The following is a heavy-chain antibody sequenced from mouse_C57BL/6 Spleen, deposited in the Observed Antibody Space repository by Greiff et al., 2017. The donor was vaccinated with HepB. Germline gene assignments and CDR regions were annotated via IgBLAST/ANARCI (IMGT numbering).Heavy chain of an antibody. CDR2: INYDGSST. J-gene: IGHJ1*03. V-gene: IGHV5-16*01. Sequence: EVKLVESEGGLVQPGSSMKLSCTASGFTFSDYYMAWIRQVPEKGLEWVANINYDGSSTYYLDSLKSRFIISRDNAKNILYLQMSSLKSEDTATYYCAREAPYYYGSSYDGYFDVWGTGTTVTVSS. CDR1: GFTFSDYY. CDR3: AREAPYYYGSSYDGYFDV. D-gene: IGHD1-1*01.